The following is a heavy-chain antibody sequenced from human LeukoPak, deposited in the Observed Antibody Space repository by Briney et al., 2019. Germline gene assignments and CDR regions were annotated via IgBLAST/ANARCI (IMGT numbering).Heavy chain of an antibody. CDR2: IHYSGST. V-gene: IGHV4-59*08. J-gene: IGHJ4*02. D-gene: IGHD3-22*01. CDR1: GGSISAYY. CDR3: ARHDEDCSGDYCILLSFDS. Sequence: SETLSLTCTVSGGSISAYYWSWIRQTPGQGLEWIGYIHYSGSTDYNPSLKRRVTISVDTSKNQFSLKLNSVTAVGTAVYYCARHDEDCSGDYCILLSFDSWGQGALVTVSS.